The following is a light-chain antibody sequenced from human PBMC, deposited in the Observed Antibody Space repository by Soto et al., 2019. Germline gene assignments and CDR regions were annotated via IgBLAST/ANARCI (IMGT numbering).Light chain of an antibody. Sequence: SYELTQPPSVSVAPGQTTRITCGGNNIGSKSVHWYQQKPGQAPVLVVYDDSDRPSGLPERFSGSNSGNTATLTISRVEAGDEADYYCQVWDSSSDHPGVFGTGTKLTVL. CDR3: QVWDSSSDHPGV. V-gene: IGLV3-21*02. CDR1: NIGSKS. CDR2: DDS. J-gene: IGLJ1*01.